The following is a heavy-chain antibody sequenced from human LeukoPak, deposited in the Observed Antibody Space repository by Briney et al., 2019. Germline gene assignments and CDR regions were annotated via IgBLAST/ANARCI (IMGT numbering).Heavy chain of an antibody. V-gene: IGHV3-66*02. CDR3: ASQAYYYGSSGFLSRIFDF. CDR1: GFTVSNNY. J-gene: IGHJ4*02. CDR2: IYSGGST. D-gene: IGHD3-22*01. Sequence: GGSLRLSCAASGFTVSNNYMSWIRQAPGKGLEWVSIIYSGGSTYYADSVKGRFTTSRDNSKNTLYLQMNSLRAEDTAVYYCASQAYYYGSSGFLSRIFDFWGQGTLVTVSS.